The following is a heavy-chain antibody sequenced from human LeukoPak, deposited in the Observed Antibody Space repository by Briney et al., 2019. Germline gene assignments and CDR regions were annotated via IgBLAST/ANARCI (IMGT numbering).Heavy chain of an antibody. CDR2: IYTSGST. Sequence: PSETLSLTCTVSGGSLSSYYWSWIRQPAGKGLEWIGRIYTSGSTNYNPSLKSRVTMSVDTSKNQFSLKLSSVTAADTAVYYCARVRSKNVWRSYGSYYYYYYMDVWGKGTTVTISS. CDR1: GGSLSSYY. J-gene: IGHJ6*03. CDR3: ARVRSKNVWRSYGSYYYYYYMDV. V-gene: IGHV4-4*07. D-gene: IGHD3-16*01.